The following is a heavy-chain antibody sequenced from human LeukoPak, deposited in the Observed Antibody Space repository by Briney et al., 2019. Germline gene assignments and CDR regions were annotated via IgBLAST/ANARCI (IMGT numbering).Heavy chain of an antibody. CDR2: IYPGDSDT. D-gene: IGHD1-26*01. CDR3: VRGGSNFYYFDY. CDR1: GYSFIGYW. V-gene: IGHV5-51*01. Sequence: RGESLKISCKGSGYSFIGYWIGWVRQMPGKGLEWMAIIYPGDSDTRYSPSFKGQVTTSADRSISTAYLQWSSLKASDTAMYYCVRGGSNFYYFDYWGQGTLVTVSS. J-gene: IGHJ4*02.